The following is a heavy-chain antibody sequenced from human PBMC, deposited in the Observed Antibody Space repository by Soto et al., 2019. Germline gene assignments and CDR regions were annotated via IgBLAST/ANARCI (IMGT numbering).Heavy chain of an antibody. D-gene: IGHD3-10*01. V-gene: IGHV4-30-2*01. Sequence: TLSLTCAVSGGSISAAGYSWSCIRQPPGGGPELIGYIYHSGTFLYNPSLKTRLTISLDRANNRFSLTLISVTAADKAVYYCARAQFYSGSGVYTNLMFDPWGQGTQVT. CDR2: IYHSGTF. CDR3: ARAQFYSGSGVYTNLMFDP. J-gene: IGHJ5*02. CDR1: GGSISAAGYS.